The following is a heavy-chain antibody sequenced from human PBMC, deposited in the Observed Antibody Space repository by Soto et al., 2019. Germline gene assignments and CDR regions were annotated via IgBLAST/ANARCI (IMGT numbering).Heavy chain of an antibody. CDR3: AKTRSASSDFHCYTLDV. Sequence: GGSLRLSCAASGFTFNSYGMHWVRQGPGNGLEWVAFISYDSTKTYYADSVKGRFTISRDNSNSALYVQMNSLTGEDTAVNYYAKTRSASSDFHCYTLDVWGQGTTVTVSS. V-gene: IGHV3-30*18. CDR1: GFTFNSYG. CDR2: ISYDSTKT. J-gene: IGHJ6*02. D-gene: IGHD2-15*01.